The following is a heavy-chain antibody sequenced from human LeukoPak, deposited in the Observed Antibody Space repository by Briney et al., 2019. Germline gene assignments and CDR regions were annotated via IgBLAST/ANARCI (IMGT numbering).Heavy chain of an antibody. CDR3: ARGGNYYFDY. V-gene: IGHV4-30-4*01. Sequence: SETLSLTCTVSGGSISSGDYYWSWIRQPPGKGLEWIGYIYYSGSTYYNPSLKSRVTISVDTSKNQFSLKPSSVTAADTAVYYCARGGNYYFDYWGQGTLVTVSS. D-gene: IGHD1-26*01. J-gene: IGHJ4*02. CDR1: GGSISSGDYY. CDR2: IYYSGST.